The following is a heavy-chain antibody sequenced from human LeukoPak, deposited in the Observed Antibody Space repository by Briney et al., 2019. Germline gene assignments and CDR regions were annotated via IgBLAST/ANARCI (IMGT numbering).Heavy chain of an antibody. CDR2: ISSSSSYI. J-gene: IGHJ4*02. Sequence: GGSLRLSCAASGFTFSSYSMNWVRQAPGKGLEWVSSISSSSSYIYYADSVKGRFTTSRDNAKNSLYLQMNSLRAEDTAVYYCARDKDGYYYFDYWGQGTLVTVSS. CDR1: GFTFSSYS. D-gene: IGHD5-24*01. V-gene: IGHV3-21*01. CDR3: ARDKDGYYYFDY.